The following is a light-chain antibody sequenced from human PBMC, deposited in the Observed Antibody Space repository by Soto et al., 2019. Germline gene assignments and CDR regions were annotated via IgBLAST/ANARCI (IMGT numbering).Light chain of an antibody. J-gene: IGKJ2*01. CDR1: QSVTNNY. CDR2: GAA. Sequence: EIVLTQSQGTLSLSPGERATLSCRASQSVTNNYLAWYQHKPGQAPRCLIYGAAIRSTGIQDRFSGSGSGTDFTLTISRLEPEDLAVYYCKQYGTSLTCGQGTKLEIK. V-gene: IGKV3-20*01. CDR3: KQYGTSLT.